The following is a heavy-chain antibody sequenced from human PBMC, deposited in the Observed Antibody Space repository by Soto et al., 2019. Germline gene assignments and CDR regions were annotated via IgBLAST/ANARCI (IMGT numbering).Heavy chain of an antibody. J-gene: IGHJ6*02. Sequence: QPGGSLRLSCAASGFTFSSYAMSWVRQAPGKGLEWVSAISGSGGSTYYADSVKGRFTISRDNSKNTLYLQMNGLRAEDTAVYYCENSVSDYGEYAGMDVWGQGTKVTVSS. V-gene: IGHV3-23*01. CDR2: ISGSGGST. CDR1: GFTFSSYA. D-gene: IGHD4-17*01. CDR3: ENSVSDYGEYAGMDV.